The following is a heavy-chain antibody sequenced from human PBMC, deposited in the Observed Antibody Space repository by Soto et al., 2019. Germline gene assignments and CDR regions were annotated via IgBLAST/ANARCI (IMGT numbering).Heavy chain of an antibody. CDR3: ARGEQYSGRIFDY. D-gene: IGHD1-26*01. CDR1: VDIVSSNSAG. V-gene: IGHV6-1*01. CDR2: TYYRSKWYY. Sequence: SQTLSLTCAITVDIVSSNSAGWSCVRQSPSRGLEWLGRTYYRSKWYYEYAVSVRGRITTNPDTSKNQYSLQLNSVTPEDTAVYFCARGEQYSGRIFDYWGQGTLVTVS. J-gene: IGHJ4*01.